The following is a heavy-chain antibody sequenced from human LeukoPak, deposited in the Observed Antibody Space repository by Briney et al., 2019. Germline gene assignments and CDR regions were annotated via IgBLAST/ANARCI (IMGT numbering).Heavy chain of an antibody. V-gene: IGHV3-49*04. Sequence: GGSLRLFCTASGLTFGDYAMRWVRQALGKGLERVGFIRSKAYGGTTEYAASVKGRFTISRDDSKSIAYLQMNSLKTEDTAVYYCTSRGLYCSSTSCSGDYWGQGTLVTVSS. CDR1: GLTFGDYA. CDR2: IRSKAYGGTT. D-gene: IGHD2-2*01. CDR3: TSRGLYCSSTSCSGDY. J-gene: IGHJ4*02.